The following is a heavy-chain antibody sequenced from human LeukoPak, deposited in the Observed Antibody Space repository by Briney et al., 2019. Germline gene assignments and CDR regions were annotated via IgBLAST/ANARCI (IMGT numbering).Heavy chain of an antibody. J-gene: IGHJ4*02. CDR2: IYYSGST. D-gene: IGHD3-10*01. Sequence: PSQTLSLTCTVSGGSISSGDYYWSWIRQPPGKGLEWIGYIYYSGSTNYNPSLKSRVTISVDTSKNQFSLKLSSVTAADTAVYYCAKGSGSYSSFDYWGQGTLVTDSS. CDR3: AKGSGSYSSFDY. V-gene: IGHV4-61*08. CDR1: GGSISSGDYY.